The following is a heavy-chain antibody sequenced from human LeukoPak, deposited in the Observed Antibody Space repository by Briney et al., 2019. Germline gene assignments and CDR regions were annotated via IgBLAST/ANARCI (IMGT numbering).Heavy chain of an antibody. J-gene: IGHJ4*02. CDR1: GLTFSSYG. CDR2: IWYDGSNK. CDR3: AKESSSGSYLDY. D-gene: IGHD1-26*01. Sequence: GGSLRLSCAASGLTFSSYGMHWVRQAPGKGLEWVAVIWYDGSNKYYADSVKGRFTISRDNSKNTLYLQMNSLRAEDTAVYYCAKESSSGSYLDYWGQGTLVTVSS. V-gene: IGHV3-33*06.